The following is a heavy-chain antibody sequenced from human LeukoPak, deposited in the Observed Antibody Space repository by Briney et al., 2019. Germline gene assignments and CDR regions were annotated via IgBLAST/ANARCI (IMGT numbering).Heavy chain of an antibody. J-gene: IGHJ4*02. V-gene: IGHV3-48*01. CDR3: ARDPNSQDFDY. CDR1: GFAFSSYS. CDR2: ISSSSSTI. Sequence: GGSLRLSCAASGFAFSSYSMNWVRQAPGKGLEWVSYISSSSSTIYCADSVKGRFTISRDNAKNSLYLQMNSLRAEDTAVYYCARDPNSQDFDYWGQGTLVTVSS. D-gene: IGHD1-7*01.